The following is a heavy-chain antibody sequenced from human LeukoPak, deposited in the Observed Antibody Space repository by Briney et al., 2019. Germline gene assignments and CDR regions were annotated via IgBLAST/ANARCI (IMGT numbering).Heavy chain of an antibody. Sequence: GGSLRLSCAASGFTFSSYWMHWVRQAPGKGLVWVSRINGDGTSTTYADSVKGRFTISRDNAKNTLYLQMNSLRAEDTAVYYCARGKNENYYYYYGMDVWGQGTTVTVSS. CDR3: ARGKNENYYYYYGMDV. CDR2: INGDGTST. J-gene: IGHJ6*02. CDR1: GFTFSSYW. V-gene: IGHV3-74*03.